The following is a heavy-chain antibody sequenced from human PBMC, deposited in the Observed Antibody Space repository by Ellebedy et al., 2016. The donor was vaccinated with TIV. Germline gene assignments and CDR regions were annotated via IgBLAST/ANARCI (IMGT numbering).Heavy chain of an antibody. Sequence: AASVQVSCKASGYTFTSHYMHWVRQPPGQGLEWMGIINPSGGSSSYAQKFQGRVTMTRDTSTSTGYMELSSQRSEDTAVYYCARDHPGIVVVPAARPGMDVWGQGTTVTVSS. CDR1: GYTFTSHY. J-gene: IGHJ6*02. CDR3: ARDHPGIVVVPAARPGMDV. D-gene: IGHD2-2*01. CDR2: INPSGGSS. V-gene: IGHV1-46*01.